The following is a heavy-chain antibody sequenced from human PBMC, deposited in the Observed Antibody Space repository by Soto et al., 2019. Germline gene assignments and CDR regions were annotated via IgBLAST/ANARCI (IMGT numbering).Heavy chain of an antibody. CDR3: ARAGITMVRGVIYYYGMDV. CDR2: IYHSGST. V-gene: IGHV4-30-2*01. CDR1: GGSISSGGYS. D-gene: IGHD3-10*01. J-gene: IGHJ6*02. Sequence: SETLSLTCAVPGGSISSGGYSWSWIRQPPGKGLEWIGYIYHSGSTYYNPSLKSRVTISVDRSKNQFSLKLSSVTAADTAVYYCARAGITMVRGVIYYYGMDVWGQGTTVTV.